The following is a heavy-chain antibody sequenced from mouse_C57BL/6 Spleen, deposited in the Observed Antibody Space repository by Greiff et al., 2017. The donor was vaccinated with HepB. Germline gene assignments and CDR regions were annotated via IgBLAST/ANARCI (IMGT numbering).Heavy chain of an antibody. CDR1: GYAFSSYW. V-gene: IGHV1-80*01. Sequence: VKLQQSGAELVKPGASVKISCKASGYAFSSYWMNWVKQRPGKGLEWIGQIYPGDGDTNYNGKFKGKATLTADKSSSTAYMQLSSLTSEDSAVYFCAREGLGPPSFDYWGQGTTLTVSS. CDR2: IYPGDGDT. D-gene: IGHD4-1*01. CDR3: AREGLGPPSFDY. J-gene: IGHJ2*01.